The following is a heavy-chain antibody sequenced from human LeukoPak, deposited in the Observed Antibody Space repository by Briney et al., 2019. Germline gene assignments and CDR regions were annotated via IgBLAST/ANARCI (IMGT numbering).Heavy chain of an antibody. CDR1: GGSISSSSYY. D-gene: IGHD3-22*01. CDR2: IYYSGST. Sequence: SETLSLTCTVSGGSISSSSYYWGWIRQPPGKGLEWIGSIYYSGSTYYNPSLKSRVTISVDTSKNQFSLKLSSVTAADTAVYYCARAVTPVYYESSGYYPRDAFDIWGQGTMVTVSS. CDR3: ARAVTPVYYESSGYYPRDAFDI. J-gene: IGHJ3*02. V-gene: IGHV4-39*07.